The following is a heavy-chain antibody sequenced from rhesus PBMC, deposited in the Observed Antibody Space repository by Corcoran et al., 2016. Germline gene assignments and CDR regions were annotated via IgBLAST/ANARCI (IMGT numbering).Heavy chain of an antibody. Sequence: QVQLVQSGAEVKKPGSSVKVSCKASGYTFTDYYMHWVRQTPGQGLEGMGEINPKTGGTNYAQKFQGRVTMTRDTSTSTAYMELSSLRSEDTAVYYCAKGTYYVGVYYFDYWGQGVLVTVSS. CDR1: GYTFTDYY. V-gene: IGHV1-138*01. CDR3: AKGTYYVGVYYFDY. CDR2: INPKTGGT. J-gene: IGHJ4*01. D-gene: IGHD3-22*01.